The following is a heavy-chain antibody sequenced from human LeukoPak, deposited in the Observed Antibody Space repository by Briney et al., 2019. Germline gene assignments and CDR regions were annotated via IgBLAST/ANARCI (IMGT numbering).Heavy chain of an antibody. J-gene: IGHJ3*01. CDR2: IYYSGST. D-gene: IGHD3-22*01. CDR1: GGSIGSTGYC. V-gene: IGHV4-39*01. CDR3: AKAGVRYFDSSGLYAFDF. Sequence: SETLSLTCAVSGGSIGSTGYCWAWIRQPPGKGLEWIGTIYYSGSTYHSTSLKSRITMSVDTSRNQFSLKLSSVDAADTAVYYCAKAGVRYFDSSGLYAFDFWGQGTTVTVSS.